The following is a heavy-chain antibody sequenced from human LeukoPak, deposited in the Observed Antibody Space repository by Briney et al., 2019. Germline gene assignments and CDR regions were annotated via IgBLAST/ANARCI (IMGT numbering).Heavy chain of an antibody. V-gene: IGHV1-18*01. CDR1: GYTFTSYG. D-gene: IGHD2-15*01. CDR2: ISAYNGNT. Sequence: ASVTVSFTASGYTFTSYGINWVRQAPGQGLEWMGWISAYNGNTNYAQNPQGRVTMTTDTSTSTAYLELRSLRSEDTAVYYCAAAGGSLYCSGGSCLGHYYGMDVWGQGTTVTVSS. J-gene: IGHJ6*02. CDR3: AAAGGSLYCSGGSCLGHYYGMDV.